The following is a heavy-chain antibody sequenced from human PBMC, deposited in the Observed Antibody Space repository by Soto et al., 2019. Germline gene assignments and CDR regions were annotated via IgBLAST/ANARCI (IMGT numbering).Heavy chain of an antibody. J-gene: IGHJ4*02. CDR2: IYHDGNT. Sequence: QVQLQESGPGLVKSSETLSLTCTVSGVSVSSGLYYWSWLRQPPGKGPEWIGPIYHDGNTRYNPSLKSRVTISIDTSKNQFALRVSSLTAADTASYYCARDFGSGYDFDFWGQGTLVTVSA. CDR3: ARDFGSGYDFDF. V-gene: IGHV4-61*01. CDR1: GVSVSSGLYY. D-gene: IGHD3-3*01.